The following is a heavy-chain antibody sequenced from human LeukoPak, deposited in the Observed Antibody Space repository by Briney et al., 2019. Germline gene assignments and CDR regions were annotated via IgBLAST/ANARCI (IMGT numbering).Heavy chain of an antibody. CDR1: GFTFSSYE. Sequence: PGGSLRLSCAASGFTFSSYEMNWVRQAPGKGLEWVSYISSSGSTIYYADSVKGRFTISRDNAKNSLYLQMSSLRAEDTAVYYCAREGQAYSSSTLGYWGQGTLVTVSS. D-gene: IGHD6-6*01. CDR2: ISSSGSTI. J-gene: IGHJ4*02. CDR3: AREGQAYSSSTLGY. V-gene: IGHV3-48*03.